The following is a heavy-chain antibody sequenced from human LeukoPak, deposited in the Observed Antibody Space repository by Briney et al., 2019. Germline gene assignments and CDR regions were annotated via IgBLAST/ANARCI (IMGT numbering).Heavy chain of an antibody. V-gene: IGHV4-34*01. CDR2: INHSGST. CDR3: ARWYYDYVWGSYRYPGHFDY. D-gene: IGHD3-16*02. Sequence: SETLSLTCAVYGGSFSGYYWSWIRQPPGKGLEWIGEINHSGSTNYNPSLKSRVTISVDTSKNQFSLKLSSVTAADTAVYYCARWYYDYVWGSYRYPGHFDYWGQGTLVTVSS. J-gene: IGHJ4*02. CDR1: GGSFSGYY.